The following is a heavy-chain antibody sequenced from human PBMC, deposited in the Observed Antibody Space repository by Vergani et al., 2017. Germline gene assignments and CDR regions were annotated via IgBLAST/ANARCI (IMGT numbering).Heavy chain of an antibody. CDR3: AKDLSRVVVAARYYYYGMDV. V-gene: IGHV3-9*01. Sequence: EVQLVESGGGLVQPGRFLRLSCAASGFTFDDYAMHWVRQAPGKGLEWVSGISWNSGSIGYADSVKGRFTISRDNAKNSLYLQMNSLRAEDTALYYCAKDLSRVVVAARYYYYGMDVWGQGTTVTVSS. CDR2: ISWNSGSI. CDR1: GFTFDDYA. D-gene: IGHD2-15*01. J-gene: IGHJ6*02.